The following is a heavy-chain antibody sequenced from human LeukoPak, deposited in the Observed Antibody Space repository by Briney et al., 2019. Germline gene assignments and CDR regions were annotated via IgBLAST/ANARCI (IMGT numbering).Heavy chain of an antibody. CDR3: AREETYGSGSYHAFDI. V-gene: IGHV3-48*01. D-gene: IGHD3-10*01. CDR2: ISSSSSTI. J-gene: IGHJ3*02. CDR1: GFTFSSYA. Sequence: AGGSLRLSCAASGFTFSSYAMSWVRQAPGKGLEWVSYISSSSSTIYYADSVKGRFTISRDNAKNSLYLQMNSLRAEDTAVYYCAREETYGSGSYHAFDIWGQGTMVTVSS.